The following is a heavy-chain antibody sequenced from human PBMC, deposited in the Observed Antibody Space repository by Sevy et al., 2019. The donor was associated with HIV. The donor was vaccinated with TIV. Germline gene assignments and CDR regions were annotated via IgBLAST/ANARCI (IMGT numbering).Heavy chain of an antibody. Sequence: GGSPRLSCVASGFTFSYYGMHWVRQAPGKGLEWVAVICYDGSNKYYADSVKGRFTISRDNSKNTLYLQMNSLRAEDTAVYYCAKDTRDCSGGTCYSAPLYNWFDPWGQGTLVTVSS. J-gene: IGHJ5*02. CDR1: GFTFSYYG. CDR2: ICYDGSNK. CDR3: AKDTRDCSGGTCYSAPLYNWFDP. V-gene: IGHV3-33*03. D-gene: IGHD2-15*01.